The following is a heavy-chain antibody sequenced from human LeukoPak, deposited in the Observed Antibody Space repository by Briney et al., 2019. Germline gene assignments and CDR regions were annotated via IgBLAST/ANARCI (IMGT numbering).Heavy chain of an antibody. CDR3: ARGLYWSYDSSGYLSRYFDY. V-gene: IGHV1-69*04. D-gene: IGHD3-22*01. Sequence: SVKVSCKASGGAFSSYAISWVRQAPGQGLEWMGRIIPILGIANYAQKFQGRVTITADKSTSTAYMELSSLRSEDTAVYYCARGLYWSYDSSGYLSRYFDYWGQGTLVTVSS. CDR1: GGAFSSYA. CDR2: IIPILGIA. J-gene: IGHJ4*02.